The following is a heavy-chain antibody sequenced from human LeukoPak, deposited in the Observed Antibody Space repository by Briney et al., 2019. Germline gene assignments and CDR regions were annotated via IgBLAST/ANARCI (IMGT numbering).Heavy chain of an antibody. CDR1: GGSISSSSYY. Sequence: SETLTLTCNVSGGSISSSSYYWGWIRQPPGKGLEWIGSIYYSGSTYYNPSLKSRVTISVDTSKNQFSLKLSSVTAADTAVYYCTKFWSGSYGRDAFDIWGQGTMVTVSS. CDR3: TKFWSGSYGRDAFDI. D-gene: IGHD3-3*01. CDR2: IYYSGST. V-gene: IGHV4-39*07. J-gene: IGHJ3*02.